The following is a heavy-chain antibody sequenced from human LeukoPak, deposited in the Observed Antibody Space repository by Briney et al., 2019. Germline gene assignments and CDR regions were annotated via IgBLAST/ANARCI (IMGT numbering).Heavy chain of an antibody. CDR1: GFTFSDNY. D-gene: IGHD3-22*01. Sequence: GGSLRLSCAASGFTFSDNYMSWVRQAPGKGLEGGSVIYSGGTTYSSDSVKGRFTISRDNSKNTLYLQMNSLRAEDTAVYYCARHDSWAGWFDPWGQGTLVTVSS. CDR3: ARHDSWAGWFDP. V-gene: IGHV3-53*01. CDR2: IYSGGTT. J-gene: IGHJ5*02.